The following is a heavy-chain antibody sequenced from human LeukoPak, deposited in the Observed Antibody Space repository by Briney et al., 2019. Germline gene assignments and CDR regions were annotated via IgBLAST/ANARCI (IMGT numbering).Heavy chain of an antibody. CDR1: GHSIRSAYY. D-gene: IGHD1-26*01. Sequence: PSETLSLTCSVSGHSIRSAYYWGWIRQPPGKGLEWIGSIYHSGNTYYNPSLKSRVTISVDTSKNQFSLRLSSVTAADTAVYYCARDLRGSYIPYFDYWGQGVLVTVSS. CDR3: ARDLRGSYIPYFDY. CDR2: IYHSGNT. V-gene: IGHV4-38-2*02. J-gene: IGHJ4*02.